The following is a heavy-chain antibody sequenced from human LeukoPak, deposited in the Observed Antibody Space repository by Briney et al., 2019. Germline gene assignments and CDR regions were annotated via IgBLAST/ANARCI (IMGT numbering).Heavy chain of an antibody. V-gene: IGHV3-48*01. CDR3: ARDRGGIGAFFDP. D-gene: IGHD6-13*01. Sequence: GGSLRLSCAASGFTFSSYSMNWVRQAPGKGLEWVSYISSSGTTIYYADSVKGRFTISRDNAKNSLYLQMNSLRAEDTAVYYCARDRGGIGAFFDPWGQGTLVTVSS. J-gene: IGHJ5*02. CDR1: GFTFSSYS. CDR2: ISSSGTTI.